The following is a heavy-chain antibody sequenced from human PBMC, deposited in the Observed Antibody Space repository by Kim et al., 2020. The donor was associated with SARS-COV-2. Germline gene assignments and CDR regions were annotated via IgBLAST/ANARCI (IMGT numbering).Heavy chain of an antibody. CDR1: GYTFTGYY. CDR3: ARAPHKLLWFGEFILWFDP. CDR2: INPNSGGT. Sequence: ASVKVSCKASGYTFTGYYMHWVRQAPGQGLEWMGRINPNSGGTNYAQKFQGRVTMTRDTSISTAYMELSRLRSDDTAVYYCARAPHKLLWFGEFILWFDPWGQGTLVTVSS. D-gene: IGHD3-10*01. J-gene: IGHJ5*02. V-gene: IGHV1-2*06.